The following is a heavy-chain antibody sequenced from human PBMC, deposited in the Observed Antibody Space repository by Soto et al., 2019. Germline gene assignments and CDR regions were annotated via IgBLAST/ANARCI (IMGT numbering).Heavy chain of an antibody. J-gene: IGHJ4*02. D-gene: IGHD2-21*01. CDR3: ARVIASPGCDYFDS. V-gene: IGHV3-21*06. Sequence: EVQLVESGGGLVKAGGSLRLFCTASGFTFRNYNMNWVRQAPGKGLEWVSSISTGGAYMFYADSVKGRFTISRDNAQNSLSLPIDSPRAEDTAVYYCARVIASPGCDYFDSWGQGTLVTVSS. CDR1: GFTFRNYN. CDR2: ISTGGAYM.